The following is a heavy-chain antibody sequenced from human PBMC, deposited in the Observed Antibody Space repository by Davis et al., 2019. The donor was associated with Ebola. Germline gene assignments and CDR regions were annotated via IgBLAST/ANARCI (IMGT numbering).Heavy chain of an antibody. CDR3: AREGGFWSGEIYYYYYYMDV. V-gene: IGHV1-46*01. CDR1: GYTFSNYY. Sequence: ASVKVSCKASGYTFSNYYLHWVRQAPGQGLEWMGVINPSAGYTNYAQKFQGRVTITADESTSTAYMELSSLRSEDTAVYYCAREGGFWSGEIYYYYYYMDVWGKGTTVTVSS. J-gene: IGHJ6*03. D-gene: IGHD3-3*01. CDR2: INPSAGYT.